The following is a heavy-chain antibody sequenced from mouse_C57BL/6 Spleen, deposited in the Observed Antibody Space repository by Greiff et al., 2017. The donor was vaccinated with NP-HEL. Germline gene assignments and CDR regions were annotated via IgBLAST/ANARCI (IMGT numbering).Heavy chain of an antibody. D-gene: IGHD2-5*01. CDR1: GFTFSSYG. CDR3: ARHNHSSNSEFAY. CDR2: ISSGGSYT. J-gene: IGHJ3*01. Sequence: EVQRVESGGDLVKPGGSLKLSCAASGFTFSSYGMSWVRQTPDKRLEWVATISSGGSYTYYPDSVKGRFTISRDNAKNTLYLQMSSLKSEDTAMYYCARHNHSSNSEFAYWGQGTLVTVSA. V-gene: IGHV5-6*01.